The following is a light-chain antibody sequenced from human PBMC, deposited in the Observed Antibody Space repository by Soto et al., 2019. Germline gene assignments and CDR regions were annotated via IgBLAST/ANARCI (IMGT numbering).Light chain of an antibody. Sequence: DIQMTQSPSSVSASVGDRVTITCRASQAISSWLAWYQQKPGKAPRLLIYAATNLQSGVPSRFSGSGSGTDFTLTISSLQSEDFGTYYYQQANSFPRNFGGGTKVDVK. CDR1: QAISSW. CDR2: AAT. CDR3: QQANSFPRN. J-gene: IGKJ4*01. V-gene: IGKV1D-12*01.